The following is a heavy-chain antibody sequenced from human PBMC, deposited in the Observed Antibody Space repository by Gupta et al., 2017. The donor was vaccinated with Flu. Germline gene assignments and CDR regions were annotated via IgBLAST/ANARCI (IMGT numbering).Heavy chain of an antibody. V-gene: IGHV3-30*03. D-gene: IGHD2-21*01. Sequence: QVQLVESGGGVVQPGGSLRLSCVASGFTFSNYGMNWVRQAPGKGLEWVALISNDGSDIYYADSVKGRFTISRDNSKNTMYLQMGSLRVDDTAVYFCARNSPPVSCGSDCSFNYYYMGVWGKGITVTVSS. CDR3: ARNSPPVSCGSDCSFNYYYMGV. CDR1: GFTFSNYG. CDR2: ISNDGSDI. J-gene: IGHJ6*03.